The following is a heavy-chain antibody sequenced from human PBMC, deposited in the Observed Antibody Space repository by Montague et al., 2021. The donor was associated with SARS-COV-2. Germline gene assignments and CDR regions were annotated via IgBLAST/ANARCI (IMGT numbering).Heavy chain of an antibody. CDR3: ASGRRPVVVPGAGPAGRAFDI. CDR2: VNQSGTT. D-gene: IGHD2-2*01. CDR1: GGSFSNYY. V-gene: IGHV4-34*01. J-gene: IGHJ3*02. Sequence: SETLSLTCAISGGSFSNYYWSWIRQPLGKGLEWIGGVNQSGTTIYNPSVKSGVTISEDTSKNQFYLRLNSVTAADTAVYYCASGRRPVVVPGAGPAGRAFDIWGQGTMVTDSS.